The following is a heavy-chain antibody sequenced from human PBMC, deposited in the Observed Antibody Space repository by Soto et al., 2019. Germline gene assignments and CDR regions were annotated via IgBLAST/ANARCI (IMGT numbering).Heavy chain of an antibody. CDR1: GGSISSGDYY. CDR2: IYYSGST. J-gene: IGHJ6*02. D-gene: IGHD3-3*01. CDR3: ARGNDFWSGYSTLTYYGLDV. Sequence: LSLTCSVSGGSISSGDYYWSWIRQPPEKGLEWIGYIYYSGSTYYNPSLKSRVTISVDTSKNQFSLNLNSVTAADTAVYFCARGNDFWSGYSTLTYYGLDVWGQGTTVTVSS. V-gene: IGHV4-30-4*01.